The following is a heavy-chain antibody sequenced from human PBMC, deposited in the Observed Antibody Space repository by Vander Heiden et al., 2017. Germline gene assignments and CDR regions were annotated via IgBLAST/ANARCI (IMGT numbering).Heavy chain of an antibody. D-gene: IGHD3-16*01. V-gene: IGHV4-59*01. J-gene: IGHJ2*01. CDR3: ARSGGGIPYFDL. CDR2: VYHTGST. Sequence: QVQLQESGPGLVMPSETLSLPRTVSGGSISGYSWSWIRQSPGKGLDYIGYVYHTGSTNDNPALKSRVTISVDTSKKKCSLKMRSVTAADTAVFYCARSGGGIPYFDLWGRGTTVTVYS. CDR1: GGSISGYS.